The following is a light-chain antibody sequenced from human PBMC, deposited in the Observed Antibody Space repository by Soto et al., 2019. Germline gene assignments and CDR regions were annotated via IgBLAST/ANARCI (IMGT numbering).Light chain of an antibody. CDR3: QQTYNLPRT. CDR1: LTIGDS. Sequence: DIRMTQSPSSLSASVVERFTITCRASLTIGDSLSWFQQKVGKPPTLLIYGASALQSGVPARFSGSGSGTDFTLTINNMQREDFATYYCQQTYNLPRTFGQGTKVDIK. CDR2: GAS. J-gene: IGKJ1*01. V-gene: IGKV1-39*01.